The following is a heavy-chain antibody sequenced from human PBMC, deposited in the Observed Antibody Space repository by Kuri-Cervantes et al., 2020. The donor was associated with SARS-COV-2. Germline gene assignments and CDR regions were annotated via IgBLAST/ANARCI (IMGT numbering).Heavy chain of an antibody. D-gene: IGHD6-13*01. CDR3: AKASVTAAAPFDY. CDR2: ISGSGGST. CDR1: GFTFSGYW. J-gene: IGHJ4*02. Sequence: LSLTCAASGFTFSGYWMTWVRQAPGKGLEWVSAISGSGGSTYYADSVKGRFTISRDNSKNTLYLQMNSLRAEDTAVYYCAKASVTAAAPFDYWGQGTLVTVSS. V-gene: IGHV3-23*01.